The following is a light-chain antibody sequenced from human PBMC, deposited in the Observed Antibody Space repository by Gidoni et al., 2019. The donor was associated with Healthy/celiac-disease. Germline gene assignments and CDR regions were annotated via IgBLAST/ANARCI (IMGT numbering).Light chain of an antibody. J-gene: IGLJ1*01. CDR1: SSDVGGYNY. V-gene: IGLV2-14*01. CDR2: EVC. Sequence: QSALPQPASVSGSPGQSITISCTGTSSDVGGYNYVSWYQQHPGKAPKLMIYEVCNRPSGVSNRFSGSKSGNTASLTISGLQAEDEADYYCSSYTSSSTYVFGTGTKVTVL. CDR3: SSYTSSSTYV.